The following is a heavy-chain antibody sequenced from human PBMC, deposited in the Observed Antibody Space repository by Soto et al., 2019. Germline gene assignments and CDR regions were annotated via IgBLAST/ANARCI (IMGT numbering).Heavy chain of an antibody. Sequence: PGGSLRLSCSTSGFNLKDCAASWVRQAPGKGLEWVSGISGSGGATYYTDSVEGRFTIPKDFSKNTVSLQMTGLRVDDTAVYYCARTRTGFYRYYFDSWGQGALVTVSS. CDR1: GFNLKDCA. D-gene: IGHD3-9*01. CDR3: ARTRTGFYRYYFDS. V-gene: IGHV3-23*01. J-gene: IGHJ4*02. CDR2: ISGSGGAT.